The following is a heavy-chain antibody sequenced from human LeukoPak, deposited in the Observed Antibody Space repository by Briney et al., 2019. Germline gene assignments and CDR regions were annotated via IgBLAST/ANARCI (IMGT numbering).Heavy chain of an antibody. CDR1: GFTFSSYS. Sequence: GGSLRLSCAASGFTFSSYSMNWDRQAPGKGPEWVSSISSSSSYIYYADSVKGRFTISRDNAKNSLYLQMNSLRAEDTAVYYCARAVDTAMAFDYWGQGTLVTVSS. J-gene: IGHJ4*02. D-gene: IGHD5-18*01. CDR2: ISSSSSYI. CDR3: ARAVDTAMAFDY. V-gene: IGHV3-21*01.